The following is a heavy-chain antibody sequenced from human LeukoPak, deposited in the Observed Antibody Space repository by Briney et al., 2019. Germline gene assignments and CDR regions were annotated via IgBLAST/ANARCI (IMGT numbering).Heavy chain of an antibody. V-gene: IGHV1-18*01. Sequence: ASVTVSCKASGYTFTSYGISWVRQAPGQGLEWMGWISAYNGNTNYAQKLQGRVTMTTDTSTSTAYMELRSLRSDDTAVYYCARVSPPRHREYYYDSSGYYLNDYWGQGTLVTVSS. CDR3: ARVSPPRHREYYYDSSGYYLNDY. D-gene: IGHD3-22*01. J-gene: IGHJ4*02. CDR2: ISAYNGNT. CDR1: GYTFTSYG.